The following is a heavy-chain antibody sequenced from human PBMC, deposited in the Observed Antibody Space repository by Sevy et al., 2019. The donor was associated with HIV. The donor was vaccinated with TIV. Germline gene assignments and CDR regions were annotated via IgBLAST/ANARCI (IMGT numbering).Heavy chain of an antibody. V-gene: IGHV1-2*02. D-gene: IGHD6-6*01. Sequence: ASVKVSCNASGYTFTGYYMHCVRQAPGQGLEWMGWINPNSGGTNYAQKFQGRVTMTRDTSISTAYMELSRLRSDDTAVYYCARDSGAAARPYYYYYYGMDVWGQGTTVTVSS. CDR2: INPNSGGT. J-gene: IGHJ6*02. CDR3: ARDSGAAARPYYYYYYGMDV. CDR1: GYTFTGYY.